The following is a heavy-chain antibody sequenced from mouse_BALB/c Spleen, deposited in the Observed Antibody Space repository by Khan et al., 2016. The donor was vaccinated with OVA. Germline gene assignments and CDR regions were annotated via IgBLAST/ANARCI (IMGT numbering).Heavy chain of an antibody. V-gene: IGHV2-9-2*01. D-gene: IGHD6-1*01. CDR3: VRAGDNDWFAY. CDR1: GFSLTSYD. Sequence: QVQLKESGPGLVAPSQSLSITCTVTGFSLTSYDISWIRQPPGKGLEWLGVIWTGGGTNYNSAFMSRLSISQDNSKSQVFFKMNSLQTDDTAISDCVRAGDNDWFAYWGQGTLVTVSA. J-gene: IGHJ3*01. CDR2: IWTGGGT.